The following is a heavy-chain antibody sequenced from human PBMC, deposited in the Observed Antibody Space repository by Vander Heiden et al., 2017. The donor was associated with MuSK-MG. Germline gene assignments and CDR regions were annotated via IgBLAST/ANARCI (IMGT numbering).Heavy chain of an antibody. Sequence: QVQLQQSGPGLVKPPQTLSLTCAIPGDRVSSNSAAWNWIRQSPSRGLEWLGRTYYRSKWYNDYAVSVKSRITINPDTSKNQFSLQLNSVTPEDTAVYYCAREPSYDYVWGSYRPDAFDIWGQGTMVTVSS. V-gene: IGHV6-1*01. J-gene: IGHJ3*02. CDR2: TYYRSKWYN. CDR1: GDRVSSNSAA. D-gene: IGHD3-16*02. CDR3: AREPSYDYVWGSYRPDAFDI.